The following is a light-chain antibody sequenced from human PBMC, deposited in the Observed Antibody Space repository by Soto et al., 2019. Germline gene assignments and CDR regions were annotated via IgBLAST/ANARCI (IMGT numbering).Light chain of an antibody. V-gene: IGLV1-40*01. CDR3: QSYDSSLSGSRV. CDR1: SSNIGAGYD. J-gene: IGLJ3*02. Sequence: QSVLTQPPSVSGAPGQRVTISCSGSSSNIGAGYDVHWYQQLPGRAPKLLIFDNNNRPSGVPDRFSGSKSGTSASLAITGLQTEDEADYYGQSYDSSLSGSRVFGGGTKLTVL. CDR2: DNN.